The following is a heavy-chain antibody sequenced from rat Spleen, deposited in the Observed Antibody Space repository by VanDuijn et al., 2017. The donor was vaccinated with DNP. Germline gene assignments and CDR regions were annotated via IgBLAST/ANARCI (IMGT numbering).Heavy chain of an antibody. CDR2: ISYSGST. CDR1: GFSITSYY. D-gene: IGHD1-5*01. V-gene: IGHV3-1*01. CDR3: ARWNIGTTTLDY. J-gene: IGHJ2*01. Sequence: EVQLQESGPGLVKPSQSLSLTCSVTGFSITSYYWGWIRQFPGNKMEWIGHISYSGSTGYNPSLKSRISITRDTSKNQYFLQLHSVTTEDTATYYCARWNIGTTTLDYWGQGVMVTVSS.